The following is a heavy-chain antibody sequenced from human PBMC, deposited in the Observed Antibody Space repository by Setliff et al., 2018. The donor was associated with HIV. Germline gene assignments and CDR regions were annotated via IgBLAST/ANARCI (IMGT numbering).Heavy chain of an antibody. CDR3: ATDDVAVVGTCDH. J-gene: IGHJ5*02. Sequence: GASVKVSCKASGGTFSSYAISWVRQAPGQGLEWMGGIIPIFGTVKYAQKFQGRVTITADGSTSTAYMELSRLRSEDTGVYYCATDDVAVVGTCDHWGQGTLVTVSS. CDR2: IIPIFGTV. D-gene: IGHD6-13*01. CDR1: GGTFSSYA. V-gene: IGHV1-69*13.